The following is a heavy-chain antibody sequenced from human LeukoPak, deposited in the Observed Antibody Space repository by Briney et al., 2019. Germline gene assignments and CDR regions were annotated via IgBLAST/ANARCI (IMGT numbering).Heavy chain of an antibody. Sequence: ASVKVSCKASGYIFTNFGISWVRQAPGQGLEWMGWINPNSGGTNYAQKFQGRVSMTRDTSISTAYMELSRLRSDDTAVYYCARGPPDCSSTSCYAFDAFDIWGQGTMVTVSS. CDR3: ARGPPDCSSTSCYAFDAFDI. J-gene: IGHJ3*02. V-gene: IGHV1-2*02. CDR1: GYIFTNFG. D-gene: IGHD2-2*01. CDR2: INPNSGGT.